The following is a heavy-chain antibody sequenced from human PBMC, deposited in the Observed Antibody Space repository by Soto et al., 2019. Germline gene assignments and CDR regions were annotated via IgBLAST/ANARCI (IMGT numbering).Heavy chain of an antibody. Sequence: EVQLLESGGGLVQLGGSLRLSCAASGFTFSTYAMSWVRQAPGKGLEWVSAISGSAEITYYADSVKGRFTISRDNSINMLYLQMNSLRTEDTAVYYCAHPRGYGVFDAYDFWGQGAMVTVSS. V-gene: IGHV3-23*01. CDR2: ISGSAEIT. CDR3: AHPRGYGVFDAYDF. CDR1: GFTFSTYA. J-gene: IGHJ3*01. D-gene: IGHD4-17*01.